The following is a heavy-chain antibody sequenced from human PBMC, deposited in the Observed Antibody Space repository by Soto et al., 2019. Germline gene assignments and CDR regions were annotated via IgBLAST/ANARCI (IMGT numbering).Heavy chain of an antibody. CDR2: IDPSDSYT. Sequence: GDSLKISCKGSGYSFTSYWISWVRQMPGKGLEWMGRIDPSDSYTNYSPSFQGHVTISADKSISTAYLQWSSLKASDTAVYYCARLLGLAGLDFWSVFGREYNYYGMDVWGQGTTVTVSS. V-gene: IGHV5-10-1*01. CDR3: ARLLGLAGLDFWSVFGREYNYYGMDV. D-gene: IGHD3-3*01. CDR1: GYSFTSYW. J-gene: IGHJ6*02.